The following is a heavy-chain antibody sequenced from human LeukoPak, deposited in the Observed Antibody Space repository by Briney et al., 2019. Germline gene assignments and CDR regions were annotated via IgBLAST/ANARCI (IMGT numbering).Heavy chain of an antibody. D-gene: IGHD6-6*01. CDR1: GYTFTSYV. CDR2: IIPIFGTA. Sequence: SVKVSCKASGYTFTSYVISWVRQAPGQGLEWMGGIIPIFGTANYAQKFQGRVTITTDESTSTAYMELSSLRSEDTAVYYCARGYSSSPSAWVGWGQGTLVTVSS. CDR3: ARGYSSSPSAWVG. J-gene: IGHJ4*02. V-gene: IGHV1-69*05.